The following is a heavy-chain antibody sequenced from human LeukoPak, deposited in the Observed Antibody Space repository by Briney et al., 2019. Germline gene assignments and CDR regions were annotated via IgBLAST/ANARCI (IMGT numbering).Heavy chain of an antibody. V-gene: IGHV3-23*01. Sequence: PGGSLRLSWAAAGFISSNYIIRCVRQPPGGGLEWVATITSDCGTYYADSVTGRFSISRDNSKNTVYLQMKTLRAEDTAIYSCARGFRYFDYWGQGALVTVSS. CDR2: ITSDCGT. D-gene: IGHD2/OR15-2a*01. CDR3: ARGFRYFDY. CDR1: GFISSNYI. J-gene: IGHJ4*02.